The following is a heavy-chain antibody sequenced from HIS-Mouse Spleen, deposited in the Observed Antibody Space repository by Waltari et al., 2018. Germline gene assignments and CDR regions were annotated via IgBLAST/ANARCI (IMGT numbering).Heavy chain of an antibody. CDR2: IYYSGST. CDR3: ARSVLIRAAAGVHDAFDI. J-gene: IGHJ3*02. CDR1: GGSISSSSYY. D-gene: IGHD6-13*01. Sequence: QLQLQESGPGLVKPSETLSLTCTVAGGSISSSSYYWGWIRQPPGRGLEWIGSIYYSGSTYYNPSLKSRVTISVDTSKNQFSLKLSSVTAADTAVYYCARSVLIRAAAGVHDAFDIWGQGTMVTVSS. V-gene: IGHV4-39*07.